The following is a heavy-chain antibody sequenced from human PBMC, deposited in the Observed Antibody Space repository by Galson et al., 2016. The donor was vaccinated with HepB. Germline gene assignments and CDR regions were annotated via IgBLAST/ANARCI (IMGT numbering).Heavy chain of an antibody. CDR3: SHKRVSYSYHVLFDS. J-gene: IGHJ5*01. V-gene: IGHV2-5*02. D-gene: IGHD3-16*02. CDR2: VDWDDDE. Sequence: PALVKPTQTLTLTCICSGFSVNTNGVTVGWIRQSPGKALEWLAVVDWDDDERYNPSLNSRLTVKKDTSKNEVVLTITKMDPVDTETYYCSHKRVSYSYHVLFDSGGPGILVTVSS. CDR1: GFSVNTNGVT.